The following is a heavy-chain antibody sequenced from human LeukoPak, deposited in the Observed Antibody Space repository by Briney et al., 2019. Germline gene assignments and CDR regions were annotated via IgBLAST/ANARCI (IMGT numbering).Heavy chain of an antibody. CDR3: ARRPQYGSYDY. CDR1: GGSFSGYY. J-gene: IGHJ4*02. V-gene: IGHV4-34*01. Sequence: SETLSLTCAVYGGSFSGYYWSWIRQPPGKGLEWIGEINHSGSTNYNPSLKSRVTISVDTSKNQFSLKLSSVTAADTAVYYCARRPQYGSYDYWGQGTLVTVSS. CDR2: INHSGST. D-gene: IGHD4-17*01.